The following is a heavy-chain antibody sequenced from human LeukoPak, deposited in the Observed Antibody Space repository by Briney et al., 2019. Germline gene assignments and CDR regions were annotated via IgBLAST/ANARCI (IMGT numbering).Heavy chain of an antibody. J-gene: IGHJ3*02. D-gene: IGHD6-19*01. CDR3: ARVVSGWYGPFDI. CDR2: TYYRSKWYN. CDR1: GDSVSNNSAT. V-gene: IGHV6-1*01. Sequence: SQTLSLTCAISGDSVSNNSATWHWIRQSPSRGLEWLGRTYYRSKWYNDYAVSVKSRITINPDTSKNQFSLQLNSVTPEDTAVYYCARVVSGWYGPFDIWGQGTMVTVSS.